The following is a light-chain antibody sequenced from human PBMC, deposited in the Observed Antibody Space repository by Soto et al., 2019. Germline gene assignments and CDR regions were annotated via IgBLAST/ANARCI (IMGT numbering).Light chain of an antibody. J-gene: IGKJ1*01. Sequence: EILMTQSPDTLSVSPGERVTLSCRASRTVSNRLAWYQHKPGQAPRLLISGASSRATGIPDRFSGSGSGTDFTLTISRLEPEDFAVYYCQQYGSNWPPTLGQATKVDIK. CDR1: RTVSNR. CDR3: QQYGSNWPPT. CDR2: GAS. V-gene: IGKV3-20*01.